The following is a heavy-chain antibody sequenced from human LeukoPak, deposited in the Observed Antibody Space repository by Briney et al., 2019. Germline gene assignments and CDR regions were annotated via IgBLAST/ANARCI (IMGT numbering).Heavy chain of an antibody. CDR1: GFTFSSYS. V-gene: IGHV3-48*04. D-gene: IGHD3-10*01. Sequence: GGSLRLSCAASGFTFSSYSMNWVRQAPGKGLEWVSYISSSSSTIYYADSVKGRFTISRDNAKNSLYLQMNSLRAEDTAVYYCARDLLEYYFGSGSHYWGQGTLVTVSS. CDR2: ISSSSSTI. CDR3: ARDLLEYYFGSGSHY. J-gene: IGHJ4*02.